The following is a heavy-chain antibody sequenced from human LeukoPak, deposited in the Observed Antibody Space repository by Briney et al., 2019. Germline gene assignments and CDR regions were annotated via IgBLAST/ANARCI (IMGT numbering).Heavy chain of an antibody. CDR1: GFPFSSYW. CDR2: IKHDGSEK. J-gene: IGHJ5*02. CDR3: ARKQGYCSGGSCYGDWFDP. D-gene: IGHD2-15*01. Sequence: PGGSLRLSCAAAGFPFSSYWMTWVRQAPGRGLEWVANIKHDGSEKYYVDSVKGRFTISRDNAKNSLYLQMNSLRAEDTAVYYCARKQGYCSGGSCYGDWFDPWGQGTLVTVSS. V-gene: IGHV3-7*03.